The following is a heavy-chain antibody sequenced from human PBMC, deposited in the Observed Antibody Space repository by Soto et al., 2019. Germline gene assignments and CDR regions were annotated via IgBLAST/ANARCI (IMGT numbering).Heavy chain of an antibody. Sequence: SETRPLPCTVSCGSSSSYCWSWIRQPPGQGLEWIGDLYYSGSTSYHPSLTSRVTISVDTSKNQFSLKLSAVTAADTAVYDCARLYWSGGSCDDYYGRDVWGQGTAVTVSS. J-gene: IGHJ6*02. CDR3: ARLYWSGGSCDDYYGRDV. CDR2: LYYSGST. V-gene: IGHV4-59*01. CDR1: CGSSSSYC. D-gene: IGHD2-15*01.